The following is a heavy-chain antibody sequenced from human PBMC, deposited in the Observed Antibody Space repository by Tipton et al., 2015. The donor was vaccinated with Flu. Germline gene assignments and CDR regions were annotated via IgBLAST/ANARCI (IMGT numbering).Heavy chain of an antibody. D-gene: IGHD4-17*01. CDR2: ITPVINTA. CDR1: GDTFSTYT. Sequence: QLVQSGAEVKKPGSSVKVSCKASGDTFSTYTLNWVRQAPGQGLEWMGGITPVINTANYAEKFRGRVSITADESTSTSVLELRSLRSDDTAVYYCARALTSVSKDHWGQGTLVTVSS. J-gene: IGHJ4*02. CDR3: ARALTSVSKDH. V-gene: IGHV1-69*01.